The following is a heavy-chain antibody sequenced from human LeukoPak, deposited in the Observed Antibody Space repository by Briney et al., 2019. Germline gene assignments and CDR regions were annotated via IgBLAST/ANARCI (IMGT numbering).Heavy chain of an antibody. J-gene: IGHJ4*02. V-gene: IGHV1-69*06. CDR2: VMPIFGTA. Sequence: SVKVPCKASGGTFNSYAMSWVRLAPGERLEWMGGVMPIFGTANYHQKFQSRVTITADKSTSTAYMERSSLRSEDTAVYYCARVSAYYDILTGYADKYYFDYWGQGTLVTVSS. CDR1: GGTFNSYA. CDR3: ARVSAYYDILTGYADKYYFDY. D-gene: IGHD3-9*01.